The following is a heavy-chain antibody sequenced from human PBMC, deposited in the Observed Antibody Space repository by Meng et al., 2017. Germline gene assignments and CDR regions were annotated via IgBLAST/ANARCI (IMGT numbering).Heavy chain of an antibody. V-gene: IGHV3-33*01. CDR1: GFTFSSYG. CDR2: IWYDGSNK. J-gene: IGHJ6*02. Sequence: GESLKISCAASGFTFSSYGMHWVRQAPGKGLEWVAVIWYDGSNKYYADSVKGRFTISRDNSKNTLYLQMNSLRAEDTAVYYRARGVRAPVDYYYYGMDVWGQGTTVTVSS. D-gene: IGHD6-6*01. CDR3: ARGVRAPVDYYYYGMDV.